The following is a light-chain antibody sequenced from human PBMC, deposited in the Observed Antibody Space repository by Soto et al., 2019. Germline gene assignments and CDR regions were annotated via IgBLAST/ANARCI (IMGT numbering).Light chain of an antibody. J-gene: IGKJ4*01. V-gene: IGKV3D-15*01. Sequence: EIVMTQSPGTLSVSTGEGATLSCRASQSIDSNLAWYQQKPGQAPRLLIYGASTRPTGIADRFTGSGSGTEFSLIISSLQSEDFAVYYCQQYAIWPLTFGGGTKVEIK. CDR1: QSIDSN. CDR2: GAS. CDR3: QQYAIWPLT.